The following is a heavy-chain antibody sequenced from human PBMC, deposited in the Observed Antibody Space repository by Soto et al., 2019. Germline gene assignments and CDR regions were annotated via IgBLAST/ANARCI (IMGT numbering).Heavy chain of an antibody. CDR3: ARHTITSVSAPFDY. CDR2: IYYSGST. Sequence: QLQLQESGPGLVKPSETLSLTCTVSGGSISSSSYYWGWIRQPPGKGLEWIGSIYYSGSTYYNPSLKSRVTISVDTSKNQFSLKLSSVTAADTAVYYCARHTITSVSAPFDYWGQGTLVTVSS. CDR1: GGSISSSSYY. J-gene: IGHJ4*02. D-gene: IGHD3-10*01. V-gene: IGHV4-39*01.